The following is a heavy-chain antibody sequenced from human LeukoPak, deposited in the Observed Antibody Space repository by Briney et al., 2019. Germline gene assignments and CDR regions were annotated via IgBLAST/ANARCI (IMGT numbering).Heavy chain of an antibody. CDR1: GFTFSNYW. CDR2: IKHDGSED. V-gene: IGHV3-7*01. J-gene: IGHJ5*02. D-gene: IGHD3-22*01. CDR3: ASFLSSGYYQTWYDP. Sequence: GGSLKLSCAASGFTFSNYWMTWVRQAPGKGLEWVANIKHDGSEDYYLDSVKGRFTISRDNAKNSLYLQMNSLRAEDTAVYYCASFLSSGYYQTWYDPWGQGTLVTVSS.